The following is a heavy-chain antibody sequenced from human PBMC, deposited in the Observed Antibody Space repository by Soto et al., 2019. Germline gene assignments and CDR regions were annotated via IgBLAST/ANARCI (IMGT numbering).Heavy chain of an antibody. Sequence: QVQLQESGPGLVKPSETLSLTCTVSGGSISNYYWSWIRQPPGKGLEWIGYIYYSGSTNYNPSLKSRVTISVDTSKNQFSLKLSSVTAADTAVYYCARGIRYCSGGSCYFWFDPWGQGTLVTVSS. D-gene: IGHD2-15*01. CDR2: IYYSGST. CDR1: GGSISNYY. V-gene: IGHV4-59*01. CDR3: ARGIRYCSGGSCYFWFDP. J-gene: IGHJ5*02.